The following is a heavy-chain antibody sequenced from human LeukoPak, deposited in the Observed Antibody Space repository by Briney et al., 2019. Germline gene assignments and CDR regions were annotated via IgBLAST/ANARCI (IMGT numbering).Heavy chain of an antibody. V-gene: IGHV3-7*04. CDR1: GFTFSTYW. Sequence: GGSLRLSCAASGFTFSTYWLTWVRQAPGKGLEWVANIRQDGSEKYYVDSVKGRFTISRDNAKNSLYLQMSSLRAEDTAVYYCARGSFLITFGGFIGWGQGTLVTVSS. CDR3: ARGSFLITFGGFIG. D-gene: IGHD3-16*02. J-gene: IGHJ4*02. CDR2: IRQDGSEK.